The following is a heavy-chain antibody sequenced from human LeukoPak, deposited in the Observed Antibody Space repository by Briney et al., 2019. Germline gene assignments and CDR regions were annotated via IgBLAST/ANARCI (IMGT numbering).Heavy chain of an antibody. CDR2: INHSGST. CDR3: ARGGDIVVVPAATSFDY. V-gene: IGHV4-34*01. Sequence: SETLSLTCAVYGGSFSGYYWSWIRQPPGKGLEWIGEINHSGSTNYNPSLKSRVTISVDTSKNQFSLKLSSVTAADTAVYYCARGGDIVVVPAATSFDYWGQGTLVTVSS. J-gene: IGHJ4*02. D-gene: IGHD2-2*01. CDR1: GGSFSGYY.